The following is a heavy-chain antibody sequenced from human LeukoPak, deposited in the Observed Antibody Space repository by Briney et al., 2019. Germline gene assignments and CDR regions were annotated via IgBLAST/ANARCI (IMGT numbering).Heavy chain of an antibody. V-gene: IGHV3-30*04. CDR2: ISYDGSNK. CDR1: GFTFSSYE. D-gene: IGHD3-22*01. Sequence: PGGSLRLSCAASGFTFSSYEMNWVRQAPGRGLEWVAIISYDGSNKYYSDSVKGRFTISRDNSKNTPYLQMNSLRAEDTAVYYCARDSGPLYDNSGYYTGLECDYWGQGTLVTVSS. CDR3: ARDSGPLYDNSGYYTGLECDY. J-gene: IGHJ4*02.